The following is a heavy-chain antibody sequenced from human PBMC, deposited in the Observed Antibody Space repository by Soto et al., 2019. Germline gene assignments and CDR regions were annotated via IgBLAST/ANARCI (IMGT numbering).Heavy chain of an antibody. D-gene: IGHD3-3*01. V-gene: IGHV1-8*01. CDR3: ARRGGHYDFWSGYRGYYYYGMDI. CDR2: MNPNSGNT. J-gene: IGHJ6*02. CDR1: GYTFTSYD. Sequence: ASVKVSCKASGYTFTSYDINWVRQATGQGLEWMGWMNPNSGNTGYAQKFQGRVTMTRNTSISTAYMELSSLRSEDTAVYYCARRGGHYDFWSGYRGYYYYGMDIWGQGTTVTVSS.